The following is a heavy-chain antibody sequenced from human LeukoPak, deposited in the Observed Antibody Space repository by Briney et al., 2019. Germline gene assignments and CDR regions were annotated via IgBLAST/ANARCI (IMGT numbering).Heavy chain of an antibody. CDR1: GFAFSSNA. CDR3: VTDITMVRGGS. Sequence: GGSLRLSCAASGFAFSSNAMHWVRQAPGKGLEWVADMSHDGKKINYADSVKGRFATSRDNSKNTLYLQMNSLRPEDTAIYYCVTDITMVRGGSWGQGTLVTVSS. V-gene: IGHV3-30*09. CDR2: MSHDGKKI. D-gene: IGHD3-10*01. J-gene: IGHJ4*02.